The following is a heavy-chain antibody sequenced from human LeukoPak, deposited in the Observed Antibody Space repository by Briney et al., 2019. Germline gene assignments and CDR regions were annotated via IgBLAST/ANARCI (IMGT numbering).Heavy chain of an antibody. J-gene: IGHJ5*02. CDR1: GYTLTELS. D-gene: IGHD3-22*01. CDR3: ATDGDYYDSSGYSWFDP. Sequence: GASVKVSCEVSGYTLTELSMHWVRQAPGKGLEWMGGFDPEDGETIYAQKFQGRVTMTEDTSTDTAYMELSSLRSEDTAVYYCATDGDYYDSSGYSWFDPWGQGTLVTVSS. V-gene: IGHV1-24*01. CDR2: FDPEDGET.